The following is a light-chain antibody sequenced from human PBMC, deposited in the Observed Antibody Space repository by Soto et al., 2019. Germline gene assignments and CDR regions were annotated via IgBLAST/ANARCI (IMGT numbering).Light chain of an antibody. CDR1: QDISNY. J-gene: IGKJ4*01. V-gene: IGKV1-33*01. CDR3: QQYDNLPLT. Sequence: DIQVTQSTSSLSASVGDRVTITCQASQDISNYLNWYQQKPGKAPKLLIYDATNLETGVPSRFSGSGSGTDFTFTISSLQPEDIATYYCQQYDNLPLTFGGGTKVDIK. CDR2: DAT.